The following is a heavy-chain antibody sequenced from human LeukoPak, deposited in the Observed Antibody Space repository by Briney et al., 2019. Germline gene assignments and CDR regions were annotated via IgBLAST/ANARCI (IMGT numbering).Heavy chain of an antibody. CDR2: ISYDGSNK. CDR1: GFTFSSYG. J-gene: IGHJ3*02. CDR3: AKSLTLTGTGDAFDI. D-gene: IGHD1-20*01. V-gene: IGHV3-30*18. Sequence: PGGSLRLSCAASGFTFSSYGMHWVRQAPGKGLEWVAVISYDGSNKYYADSVKGRFTISRDNAKNSLYLQMNSLETGDMAFYYCAKSLTLTGTGDAFDIWGQGTMVTVSS.